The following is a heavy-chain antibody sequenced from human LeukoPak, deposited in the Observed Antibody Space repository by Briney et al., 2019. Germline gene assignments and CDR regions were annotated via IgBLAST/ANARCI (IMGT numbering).Heavy chain of an antibody. Sequence: GGSLRLSCAASGFTFSSYAMHWVRQAPGKGLEWVAVISYDGSNKYYADSVKGRFTISRDNSKNTLYLQMNSLRAEDTAVYYCARDFLAVAGTASHFDYWGQGTLVTISS. D-gene: IGHD6-19*01. V-gene: IGHV3-30-3*01. CDR3: ARDFLAVAGTASHFDY. J-gene: IGHJ4*02. CDR2: ISYDGSNK. CDR1: GFTFSSYA.